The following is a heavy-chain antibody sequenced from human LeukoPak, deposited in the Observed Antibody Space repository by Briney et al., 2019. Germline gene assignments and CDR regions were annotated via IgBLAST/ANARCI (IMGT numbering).Heavy chain of an antibody. CDR2: ISGSAHKI. V-gene: IGHV3-23*01. D-gene: IGHD5-18*01. CDR1: GITFSNCA. J-gene: IGHJ4*02. CDR3: AGRRTGYSSGYGH. Sequence: GGSLRLSCVASGITFSNCAVSWVRQAPEKGLDWVSVISGSAHKIRYADSVKGRFTISRDNSENIVYLQMNNLRVEDTAVYYCAGRRTGYSSGYGHWGQGTLVTVSS.